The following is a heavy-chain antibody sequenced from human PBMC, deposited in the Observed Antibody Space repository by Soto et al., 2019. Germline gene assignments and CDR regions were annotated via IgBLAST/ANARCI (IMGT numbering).Heavy chain of an antibody. J-gene: IGHJ4*02. CDR2: ISSSSSYI. Sequence: EVQLLESGGDLIQPGGSLRLSCVASGITFGSRAMSWVRQAPGEGLEWVSSISSSSSYIYYADSVKGRFTISRDNAKNSLYLQMNSLRAEDTAVYYCARDLNYDILTGLDYWGQGTLVTVSS. CDR3: ARDLNYDILTGLDY. D-gene: IGHD3-9*01. CDR1: GITFGSRA. V-gene: IGHV3-21*01.